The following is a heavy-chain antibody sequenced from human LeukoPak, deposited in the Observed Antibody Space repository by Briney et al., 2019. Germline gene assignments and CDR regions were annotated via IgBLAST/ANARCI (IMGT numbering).Heavy chain of an antibody. CDR2: IYHSGST. D-gene: IGHD4-23*01. J-gene: IGHJ4*02. CDR1: GGSISSGGYS. Sequence: SETLSLTCAVSGGSISSGGYSWSWIRQPPGKGLEWIGYIYHSGSTCYNPSLKSRVTISVDRSKNQFSLKLSSVTSADMAVYYCARGPEDYYGGNSKGFDYWGQGAMVTVSS. V-gene: IGHV4-30-2*01. CDR3: ARGPEDYYGGNSKGFDY.